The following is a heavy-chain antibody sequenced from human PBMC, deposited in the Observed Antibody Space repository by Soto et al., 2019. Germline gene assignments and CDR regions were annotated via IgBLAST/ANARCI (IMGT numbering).Heavy chain of an antibody. CDR3: ARDGCSSTSCYPDYYYGMDV. D-gene: IGHD2-2*01. Sequence: SLRLSCAASGFTFSSYSMNWVRQAPGKGLEWVSSISSSSSYIYYADSVKGRFTISRDNAKNSLYLQMNSLRAEDTAVYYCARDGCSSTSCYPDYYYGMDVWGQGTTVTVSS. V-gene: IGHV3-21*01. CDR1: GFTFSSYS. CDR2: ISSSSSYI. J-gene: IGHJ6*02.